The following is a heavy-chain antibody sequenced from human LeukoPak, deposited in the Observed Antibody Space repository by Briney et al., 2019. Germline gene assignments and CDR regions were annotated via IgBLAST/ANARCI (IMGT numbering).Heavy chain of an antibody. Sequence: SETLSLTCTVSGGSISTYYWSWIRQPAGKGLEWIGRIYTSGSTNYNPSLKSRVTMSVDTSKNQFSLKLSSVTAADTTVYYCARDRVAGTFDYWGQGTLVTVSS. D-gene: IGHD6-19*01. CDR3: ARDRVAGTFDY. J-gene: IGHJ4*02. CDR1: GGSISTYY. CDR2: IYTSGST. V-gene: IGHV4-4*07.